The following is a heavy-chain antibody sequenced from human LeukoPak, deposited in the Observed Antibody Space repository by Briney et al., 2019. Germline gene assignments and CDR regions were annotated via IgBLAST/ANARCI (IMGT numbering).Heavy chain of an antibody. V-gene: IGHV4-39*01. Sequence: ASETLSLTCTVSGGSISSSSYYWGWIRQPPGKGLEWIGSIYYSGSTYYNPSLKSRVTISVDTSKNQFSLKLSSVTAADTAVYYCASRIVGATTGDYWGQGTLVTVSS. CDR3: ASRIVGATTGDY. J-gene: IGHJ4*02. CDR2: IYYSGST. D-gene: IGHD1-26*01. CDR1: GGSISSSSYY.